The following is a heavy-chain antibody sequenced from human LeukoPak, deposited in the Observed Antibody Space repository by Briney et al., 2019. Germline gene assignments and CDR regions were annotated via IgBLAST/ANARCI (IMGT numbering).Heavy chain of an antibody. Sequence: GGSLRLSCAASGFTFSRYAMSWVCHAPGKGLEWVSSISGSGGSPYYADSVKGRFTVSGDTSKNTLYLQMNSLRAEDTAVYYCAKDLGPQWCQGTLVTVSS. J-gene: IGHJ4*02. CDR3: AKDLGPQ. D-gene: IGHD7-27*01. CDR1: GFTFSRYA. V-gene: IGHV3-23*01. CDR2: ISGSGGSP.